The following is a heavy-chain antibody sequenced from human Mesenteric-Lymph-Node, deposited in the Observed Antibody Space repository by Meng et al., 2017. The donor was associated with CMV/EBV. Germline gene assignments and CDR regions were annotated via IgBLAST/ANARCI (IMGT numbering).Heavy chain of an antibody. CDR1: GYSVTDLS. J-gene: IGHJ6*02. Sequence: ASVPVSCKGCGYSVTDLSMHWVRQSPGNGLEWMGGFGPEDGETIYAQKFQGRVNMTEDTSTDTAYMELSSLRSGDTAVYYCASHPVRGYSYASPSYSSGMDVWGQGTPVTVSS. CDR3: ASHPVRGYSYASPSYSSGMDV. CDR2: FGPEDGET. D-gene: IGHD5-18*01. V-gene: IGHV1-24*01.